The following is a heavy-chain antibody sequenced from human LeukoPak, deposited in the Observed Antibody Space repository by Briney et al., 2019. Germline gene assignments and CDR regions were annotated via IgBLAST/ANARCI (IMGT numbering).Heavy chain of an antibody. J-gene: IGHJ5*02. V-gene: IGHV4-4*07. D-gene: IGHD3-10*01. CDR2: IYGSGTI. CDR3: ARDSGTTGEVKFDP. CDR1: GGSISRSY. Sequence: SETLSLTCTVSGGSISRSYWSWMPQPARKGPEWIGRIYGSGTITYNPSLESRITMSVDTSKNQFSLKLRSVTAADTAVYYCARDSGTTGEVKFDPWGQGILVSVFS.